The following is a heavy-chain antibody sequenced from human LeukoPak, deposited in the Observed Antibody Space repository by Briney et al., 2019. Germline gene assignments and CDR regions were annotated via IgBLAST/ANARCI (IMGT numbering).Heavy chain of an antibody. D-gene: IGHD3-10*01. CDR2: INPNSGGT. Sequence: ASVKVSCKASGYTFTGYYMHWVRQAPGQGLEWMGWINPNSGGTNYAQKFQGRVTMTRVTSISTAYMELSRLRSDDTAVYYCARVHMVRGVTNFDYWGQGTLVTVSS. J-gene: IGHJ4*02. CDR1: GYTFTGYY. V-gene: IGHV1-2*02. CDR3: ARVHMVRGVTNFDY.